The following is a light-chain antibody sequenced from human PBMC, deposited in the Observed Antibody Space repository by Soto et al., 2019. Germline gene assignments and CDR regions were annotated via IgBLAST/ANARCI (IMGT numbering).Light chain of an antibody. J-gene: IGLJ3*02. CDR1: SSNIGAGYD. CDR2: GNS. CDR3: QSYDSSVRGV. Sequence: QSVLTQPPSVSGAPGQRVTISCTGSSSNIGAGYDVHWYQQLPGTAPKLLIYGNSNRPSGVPDRFSGSNSGTSASLAITGLQAEDEADYYCQSYDSSVRGVFGGGTKLTVL. V-gene: IGLV1-40*01.